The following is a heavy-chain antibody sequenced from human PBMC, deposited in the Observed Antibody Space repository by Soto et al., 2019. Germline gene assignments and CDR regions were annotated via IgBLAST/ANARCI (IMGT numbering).Heavy chain of an antibody. CDR3: AKDGDFWSGYYNGFDI. D-gene: IGHD3-3*01. Sequence: GGSLRLSCAASGFTFSSYAMSWVRQAPGKGLEWVSGIDTSGGTTYYTDSVKGRFTISRDNSKNTLYLQMNSLRAEDTALYYCAKDGDFWSGYYNGFDIWGQGTMVTVSS. CDR1: GFTFSSYA. CDR2: IDTSGGTT. V-gene: IGHV3-23*01. J-gene: IGHJ3*02.